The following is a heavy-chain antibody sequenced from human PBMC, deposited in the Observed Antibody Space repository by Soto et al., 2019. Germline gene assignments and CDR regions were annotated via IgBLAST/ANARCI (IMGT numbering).Heavy chain of an antibody. J-gene: IGHJ4*02. CDR1: GFTFTSSA. V-gene: IGHV1-58*01. D-gene: IGHD6-6*01. Sequence: SVKVSCKASGFTFTSSAVQWVRQARGQRLEWIGWIVVGSGNTNYAQKFQERVTITRDMSTSTAYMELSSLRSEDTAVYYCAAEYSSSSIHFDYWGQGTLVTVSS. CDR3: AAEYSSSSIHFDY. CDR2: IVVGSGNT.